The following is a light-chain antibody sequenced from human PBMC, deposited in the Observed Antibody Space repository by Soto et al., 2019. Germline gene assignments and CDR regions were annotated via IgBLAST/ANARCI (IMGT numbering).Light chain of an antibody. CDR3: QQYANYKPLT. V-gene: IGKV1-5*01. CDR2: DAA. CDR1: HSSSSW. Sequence: VSIPCPASHSSSSWLAWYQQKPGKAPKFLIYDAANLESGVPSRFSGSGSGTEFTLTISSLRPDDFATYYCQQYANYKPLTFGGGTQVEI. J-gene: IGKJ4*01.